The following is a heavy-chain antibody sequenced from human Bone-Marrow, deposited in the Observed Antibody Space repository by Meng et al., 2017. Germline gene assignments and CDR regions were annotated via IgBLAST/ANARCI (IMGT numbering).Heavy chain of an antibody. CDR2: ISSSDDTI. J-gene: IGHJ4*02. CDR1: GFTFSSYE. CDR3: ASQAGRTPTGYSIN. D-gene: IGHD6-13*01. Sequence: GESLKISCAASGFTFSSYEMNWVRQAPGKGLEWVSYISSSDDTIYYADSVRGRFTISRENAKNSLYLQMNSLRAEDTAVYYCASQAGRTPTGYSINWGQGTLVTVSS. V-gene: IGHV3-48*03.